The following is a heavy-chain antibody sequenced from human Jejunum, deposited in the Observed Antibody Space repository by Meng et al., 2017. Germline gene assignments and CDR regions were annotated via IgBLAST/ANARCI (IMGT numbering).Heavy chain of an antibody. D-gene: IGHD6-6*01. CDR3: AHSSSSSSFGFDY. V-gene: IGHV4-61*08. J-gene: IGHJ4*02. CDR1: GGSVSSAAYY. Sequence: QGRGWGPGWWRPSETLSLTCTVFGGSVSSAAYYWNWIRQPPGKGLEWIGYIYYSGGTTYSPSLNSRVTISIDTAKNQVSLKVSSVTAADTAVYYCAHSSSSSSFGFDYWGQGTLVTVSS. CDR2: IYYSGGT.